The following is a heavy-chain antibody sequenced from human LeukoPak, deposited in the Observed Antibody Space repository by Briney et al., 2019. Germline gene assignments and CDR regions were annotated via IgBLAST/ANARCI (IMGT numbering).Heavy chain of an antibody. CDR3: ARPECSGGSCYSLS. Sequence: PGGSLRLSCAASGFTFSSYSKNWVRQAPGKGLEWVSYISSSSSTIYYADSVKGRFTISRDNAKNSLYLQMNSLRAEDTAVYYCARPECSGGSCYSLSWGQGTLVTVSS. V-gene: IGHV3-48*01. D-gene: IGHD2-15*01. CDR2: ISSSSSTI. CDR1: GFTFSSYS. J-gene: IGHJ4*02.